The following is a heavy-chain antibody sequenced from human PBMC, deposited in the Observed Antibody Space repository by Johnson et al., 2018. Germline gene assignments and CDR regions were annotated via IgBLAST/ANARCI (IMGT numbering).Heavy chain of an antibody. CDR2: IYYSGST. D-gene: IGHD3-9*01. Sequence: QVQLQESGPGLVKPSETLSLICTVSGGSITTNFYSWIRQPPGKGLEWIGHIYYSGSTTYNPSLKSRVIFSIDTSNNQVSLQLRSVTAADTAIYYCARVFTRSDWLLRPTAFDIWGLGTVVTVSS. CDR3: ARVFTRSDWLLRPTAFDI. CDR1: GGSITTNF. J-gene: IGHJ3*02. V-gene: IGHV4-59*01.